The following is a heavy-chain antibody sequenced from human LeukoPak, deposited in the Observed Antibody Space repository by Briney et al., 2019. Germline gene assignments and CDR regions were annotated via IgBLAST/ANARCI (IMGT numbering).Heavy chain of an antibody. J-gene: IGHJ4*02. CDR3: ARAPLGGCSSTSCYVGGFDY. CDR2: IYYSGST. CDR1: GGSTSSYY. V-gene: IGHV4-59*01. D-gene: IGHD2-2*01. Sequence: SETLSLTCTVSGGSTSSYYWSWIRQPPGKGLEWIGYIYYSGSTNYNPSLKSRVTISVDTSKNQFSLKLSSVTAADTAVYYCARAPLGGCSSTSCYVGGFDYWGQGTLVTVSS.